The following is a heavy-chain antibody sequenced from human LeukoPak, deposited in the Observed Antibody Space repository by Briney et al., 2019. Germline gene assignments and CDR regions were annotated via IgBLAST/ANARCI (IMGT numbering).Heavy chain of an antibody. D-gene: IGHD3-16*01. Sequence: TETLSLTCTVSGGSTTNYYWSWFRQPPGKGLEWIGYIHNSGSTKYNPSLKGRVSISAETSRSQFSLKVTSVTAADTAVYYCTTGGGYLTDYWGQGNLVTVSS. CDR2: IHNSGST. J-gene: IGHJ4*02. CDR1: GGSTTNYY. CDR3: TTGGGYLTDY. V-gene: IGHV4-59*01.